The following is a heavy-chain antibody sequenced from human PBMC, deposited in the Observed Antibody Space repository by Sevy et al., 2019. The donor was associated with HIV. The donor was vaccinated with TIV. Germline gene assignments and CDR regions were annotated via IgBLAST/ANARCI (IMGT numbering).Heavy chain of an antibody. V-gene: IGHV3-30-3*01. CDR2: ISYDGSNK. CDR1: GFTFSSYA. CDR3: AREGVAVAGKNFDAFDI. Sequence: GGSLRLSCAASGFTFSSYAMHWVRQAPGKGLEWVAVISYDGSNKYYADSVKGRFTISRDNSKNTLYLQMNSLRAEDTAVYYCAREGVAVAGKNFDAFDIWGQGTMVTVSS. D-gene: IGHD6-19*01. J-gene: IGHJ3*02.